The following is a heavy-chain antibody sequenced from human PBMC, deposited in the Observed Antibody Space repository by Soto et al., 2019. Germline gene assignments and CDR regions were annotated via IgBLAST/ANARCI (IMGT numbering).Heavy chain of an antibody. Sequence: SETLSLTCAVSGASISGSYYYWAWLRQSPGKGPEWIGSVFYTGFTSYNPSLESRVSVSVDTSKRQFSLKLIAVTAADTAVYYCATSQKGYNWNYFDHWGQGALVTVSS. CDR2: VFYTGFT. CDR3: ATSQKGYNWNYFDH. J-gene: IGHJ4*02. V-gene: IGHV4-39*01. D-gene: IGHD1-20*01. CDR1: GASISGSYYY.